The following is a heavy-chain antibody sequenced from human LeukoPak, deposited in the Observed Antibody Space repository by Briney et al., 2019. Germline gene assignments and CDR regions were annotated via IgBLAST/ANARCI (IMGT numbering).Heavy chain of an antibody. CDR3: RFGELRELGFDY. CDR1: GFTFSSYG. J-gene: IGHJ4*02. D-gene: IGHD3-10*01. V-gene: IGHV3-30*03. CDR2: ISYDGSNK. Sequence: GGSLRLPCAASGFTFSSYGMHWVRQAPGKGLEWVAVISYDGSNKYYADSVKGRFTISRDNSKNTLYLQMNSLRAEDTAVYYCRFGELRELGFDYWGQGTLVTVSS.